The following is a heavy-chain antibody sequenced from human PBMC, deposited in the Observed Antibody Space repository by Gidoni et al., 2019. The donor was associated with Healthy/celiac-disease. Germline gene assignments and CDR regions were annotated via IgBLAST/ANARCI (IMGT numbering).Heavy chain of an antibody. CDR3: ARVGEYSSSSPHFDY. D-gene: IGHD6-6*01. CDR1: GGSISRSNW. CDR2: IYHSGST. Sequence: QVQLQESGPGLVKPSGTLSPTCAVSGGSISRSNWWSWVRQPPGKGLEWIGEIYHSGSTNYNPSLKSRVTISVDKSKNQFSLKLSSVTAADTAVYYCARVGEYSSSSPHFDYWGQGTLVTVSS. V-gene: IGHV4-4*02. J-gene: IGHJ4*02.